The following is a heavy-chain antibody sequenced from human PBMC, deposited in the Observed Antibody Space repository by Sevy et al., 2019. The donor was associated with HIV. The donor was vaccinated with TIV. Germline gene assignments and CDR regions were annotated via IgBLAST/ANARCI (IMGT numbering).Heavy chain of an antibody. J-gene: IGHJ4*02. V-gene: IGHV3-21*01. D-gene: IGHD2-2*01. Sequence: GGSLRLSCAASGFTFSSYTMNWVRQAPGKGLEWVSSITGGSSYIYYADSVKGRFTISGNNAKNSLYLQMNSLRAEDTAGYYGAGEGGCSSTSCLLDFDGWGQGSLVTVSS. CDR1: GFTFSSYT. CDR2: ITGGSSYI. CDR3: AGEGGCSSTSCLLDFDG.